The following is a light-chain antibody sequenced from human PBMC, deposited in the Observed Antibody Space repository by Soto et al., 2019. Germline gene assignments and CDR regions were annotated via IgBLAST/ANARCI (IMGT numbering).Light chain of an antibody. Sequence: QSVLTQSPSASASLGASVKLTCTLSSGHSSYAIAWHQKQPGKGPRDLMDLNNDGSHTKGDGIPDRFSGSSSGADRYLIISSLQSEDEADYYCQTWGTGFQFFGGGTKLTVL. CDR2: LNNDGSH. J-gene: IGLJ2*01. CDR1: SGHSSYA. CDR3: QTWGTGFQF. V-gene: IGLV4-69*01.